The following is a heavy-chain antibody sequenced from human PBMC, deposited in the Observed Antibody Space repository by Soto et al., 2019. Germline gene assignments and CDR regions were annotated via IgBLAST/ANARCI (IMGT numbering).Heavy chain of an antibody. Sequence: ASVKVSCKFSGYTLTELSMHWVRQAPGRGLAWMGGFDPIFGTAHYAQKFQGRGTITADESTRTAYMELSSLRSEETDVYYWSRADSASRRFDPWGQGTLVTVSS. J-gene: IGHJ5*02. D-gene: IGHD2-15*01. CDR3: SRADSASRRFDP. CDR1: GYTLTELS. V-gene: IGHV1-24*01. CDR2: FDPIFGTA.